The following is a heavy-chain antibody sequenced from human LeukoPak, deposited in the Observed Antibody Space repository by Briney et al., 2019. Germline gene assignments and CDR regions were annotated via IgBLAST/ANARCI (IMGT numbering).Heavy chain of an antibody. J-gene: IGHJ6*03. CDR2: ISSSDSYI. V-gene: IGHV3-21*01. CDR3: ARDLLGYNYYYMDV. CDR1: GFTFSSYN. Sequence: GGSLRPSCAASGFTFSSYNMNWVRQAPGKGLEWVSSISSSDSYIYYADSVKGRFTISRDNAKNSLFLQMNSLRAEDTAVYYCARDLLGYNYYYMDVWGKGTTVTVSS. D-gene: IGHD3-16*02.